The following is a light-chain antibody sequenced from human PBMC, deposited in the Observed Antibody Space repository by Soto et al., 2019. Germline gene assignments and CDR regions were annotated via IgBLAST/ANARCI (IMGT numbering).Light chain of an antibody. V-gene: IGKV3-20*01. CDR2: GTS. Sequence: EIVLTQSPTTLSLSPGERGTLSCRATESIRNIYLAWFQHKPGQAPRLLIYGTSERASGISDRFSGSWSGTDFTLTINGLEPEDSAVYYCQHYGSSPTFGQGTRLEIK. CDR3: QHYGSSPT. J-gene: IGKJ5*01. CDR1: ESIRNIY.